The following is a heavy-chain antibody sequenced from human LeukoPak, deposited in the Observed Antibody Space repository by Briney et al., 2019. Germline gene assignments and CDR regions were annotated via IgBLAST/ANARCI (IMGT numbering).Heavy chain of an antibody. CDR3: ARGGEDIVVVVAAKLYYFDY. CDR1: GGSFSGYY. D-gene: IGHD2-15*01. CDR2: INHSGST. V-gene: IGHV4-34*01. J-gene: IGHJ4*02. Sequence: PSETLSLTWAVYGGSFSGYYWSWIRQPPGKGLEWIGEINHSGSTNYNPSLKSRVTISVDTSKNQFSLKLSSVTAADTAVYYCARGGEDIVVVVAAKLYYFDYWGQGTLVTVSS.